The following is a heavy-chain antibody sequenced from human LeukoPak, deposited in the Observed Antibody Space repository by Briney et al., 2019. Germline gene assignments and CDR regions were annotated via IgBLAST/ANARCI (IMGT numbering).Heavy chain of an antibody. Sequence: PSETLSLTCSVSGDSISSSSYYWGWIRQPPGKGLEWIGTIFYSGTTYYNPTLKSRVTISVDTSKNQFSLKLSSVTAADTAVYYCARTGYFDWSSDYWGQGTLVTVSS. V-gene: IGHV4-39*01. J-gene: IGHJ4*02. CDR3: ARTGYFDWSSDY. CDR2: IFYSGTT. D-gene: IGHD3-9*01. CDR1: GDSISSSSYY.